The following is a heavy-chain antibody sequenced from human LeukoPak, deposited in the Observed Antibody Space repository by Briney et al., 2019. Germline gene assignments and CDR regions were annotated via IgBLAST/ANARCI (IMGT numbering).Heavy chain of an antibody. D-gene: IGHD3-22*01. CDR2: IIPIFGTA. V-gene: IGHV1-69*05. J-gene: IGHJ4*02. CDR3: AREPVPRSSGLQY. CDR1: GITFSYCT. Sequence: SVKVSCKASGITFSYCTISWVRQAPGQGLEWMGRIIPIFGTADYAQKFQGRVTMTTDESTNTAYMELSSLRSEDTAVYHCAREPVPRSSGLQYWGQGTLVTDTS.